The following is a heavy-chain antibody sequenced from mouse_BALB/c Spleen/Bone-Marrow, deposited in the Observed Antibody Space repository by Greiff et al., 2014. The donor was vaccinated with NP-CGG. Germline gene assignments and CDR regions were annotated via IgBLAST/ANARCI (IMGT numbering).Heavy chain of an antibody. CDR1: GFNIKDTY. CDR2: IDPANGNT. J-gene: IGHJ4*01. V-gene: IGHV14-3*02. D-gene: IGHD1-2*01. CDR3: ARSHYYGSYAMDY. Sequence: VQLQQSGAELVKPGASVKLSCTASGFNIKDTYMHWVKQRPEQGLEWIGRIDPANGNTKYDPKFQGKATITADTSSNTAYLQLSSLTSEDTAVYYCARSHYYGSYAMDYWDQGTSVTVSS.